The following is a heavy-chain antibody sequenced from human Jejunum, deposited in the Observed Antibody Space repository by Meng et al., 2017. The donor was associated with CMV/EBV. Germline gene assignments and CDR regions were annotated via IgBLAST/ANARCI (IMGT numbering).Heavy chain of an antibody. D-gene: IGHD1-26*01. CDR1: FSNYA. CDR2: ITGSGGRT. CDR3: AKDLRIVTYGTYFARDV. J-gene: IGHJ6*02. V-gene: IGHV3-23*01. Sequence: FSNYAMNWVRHAPGKGLEWLSTITGSGGRTYYADSVKGRFTVSRDNVNNTVYVQMNSLRAEDTAVYYCAKDLRIVTYGTYFARDVWGQGTTVTVSS.